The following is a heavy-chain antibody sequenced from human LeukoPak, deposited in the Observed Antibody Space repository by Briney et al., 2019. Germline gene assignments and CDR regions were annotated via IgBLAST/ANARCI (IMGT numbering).Heavy chain of an antibody. CDR3: AKDVLGAMAYFDY. V-gene: IGHV3-23*01. CDR1: GFTFSSYA. J-gene: IGHJ4*02. CDR2: ISGSGGST. D-gene: IGHD5-18*01. Sequence: PGGSLRLSCAASGFTFSSYAMSSVRQAPGKGLEWVSAISGSGGSTYYADSVKGRFTISRDNSKNTLYLQMNSLRAEDTAVYYCAKDVLGAMAYFDYWGQGTVVTVSS.